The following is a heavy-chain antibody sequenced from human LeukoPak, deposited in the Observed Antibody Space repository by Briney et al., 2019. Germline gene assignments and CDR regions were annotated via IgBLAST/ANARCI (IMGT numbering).Heavy chain of an antibody. Sequence: PSETLSLTCTVSGGSISSHYWSWIRQPPGKGLEWIGYIYYSGSTNYNPSLKSRVTISVDTSKNQFSLKLSSVTAADTAVYYCARVRSEKPYYDFWSGYYAPTNYYYYMDVWGKGTTVTVPS. J-gene: IGHJ6*03. V-gene: IGHV4-59*11. CDR3: ARVRSEKPYYDFWSGYYAPTNYYYYMDV. D-gene: IGHD3-3*01. CDR2: IYYSGST. CDR1: GGSISSHY.